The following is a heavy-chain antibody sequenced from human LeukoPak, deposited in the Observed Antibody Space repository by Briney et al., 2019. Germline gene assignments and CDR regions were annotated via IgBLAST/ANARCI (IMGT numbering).Heavy chain of an antibody. CDR2: IHWDDDK. Sequence: SGPALVKPTQTLTLTCTFSGFSLSTSGMCMSWIRQPPGKALEWLALIHWDDDKYYSTSLKTRPTISKDTSKNQVVLTMTNLDPVDTATYYCARMIYDSSHFDYWGQGTLVTVSS. J-gene: IGHJ4*02. V-gene: IGHV2-70*01. D-gene: IGHD6-13*01. CDR1: GFSLSTSGMC. CDR3: ARMIYDSSHFDY.